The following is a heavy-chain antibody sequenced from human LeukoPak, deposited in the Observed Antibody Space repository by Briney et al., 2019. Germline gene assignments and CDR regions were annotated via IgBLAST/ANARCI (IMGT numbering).Heavy chain of an antibody. CDR1: GYTFTSYY. J-gene: IGHJ6*02. Sequence: HWASVKVSCKASGYTFTSYYMHWVRQAPGQGLEWMGIINPSGGSTSYAQKFQGRATLTGATSASTVYMELSSLRSEDTAVYYCASVYNYGMDVWGQGTMVTVSS. V-gene: IGHV1-46*01. CDR3: ASVYNYGMDV. CDR2: INPSGGST.